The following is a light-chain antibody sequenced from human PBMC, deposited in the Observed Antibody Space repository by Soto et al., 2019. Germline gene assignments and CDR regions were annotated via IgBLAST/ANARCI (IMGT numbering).Light chain of an antibody. V-gene: IGKV1-5*01. J-gene: IGKJ4*01. Sequence: DIQITQSPSTLSASVGDRVTITCRSSQSISSWLAWYQQKLGRAPRLLIYDASSLESGVPSRFSGSGYGTEFTLTISSLQPDDFATYYCQQYNTYSPLTLGGGTKVDIK. CDR3: QQYNTYSPLT. CDR2: DAS. CDR1: QSISSW.